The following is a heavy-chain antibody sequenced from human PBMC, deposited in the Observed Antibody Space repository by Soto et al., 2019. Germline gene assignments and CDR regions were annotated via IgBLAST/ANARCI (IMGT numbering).Heavy chain of an antibody. CDR1: GGTFSSYT. J-gene: IGHJ4*02. CDR3: AREVVGGSADY. CDR2: IIPILGIA. Sequence: QVQLVQSGAEVKKPGSSVKVSCKASGGTFSSYTISWVRQAPGQGLEWMGRIIPILGIANYAQKFQGRVTITADKSTSTAYLELSSLRSEDAAVYYCAREVVGGSADYWGQGTLVTVSS. D-gene: IGHD2-15*01. V-gene: IGHV1-69*08.